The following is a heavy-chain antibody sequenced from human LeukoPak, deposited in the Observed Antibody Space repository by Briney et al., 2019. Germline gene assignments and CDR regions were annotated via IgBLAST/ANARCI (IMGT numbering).Heavy chain of an antibody. Sequence: GGSLRLSCAASGFTFSSYGMHWVRQAPGKGLEWVAVISYGGSNKYYADSVKGRFTISRDNSKNTLYLQMNSLRAEDTAVYYCAKEYSSSWYVSIFYYYGMDVWGQGTTVTVSS. V-gene: IGHV3-30*18. CDR2: ISYGGSNK. CDR1: GFTFSSYG. CDR3: AKEYSSSWYVSIFYYYGMDV. J-gene: IGHJ6*02. D-gene: IGHD6-13*01.